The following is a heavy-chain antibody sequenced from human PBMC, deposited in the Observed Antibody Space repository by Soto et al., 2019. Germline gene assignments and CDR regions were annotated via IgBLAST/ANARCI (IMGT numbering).Heavy chain of an antibody. J-gene: IGHJ4*02. CDR1: GFTFSSYA. CDR2: ISYDGSNK. D-gene: IGHD1-26*01. CDR3: ARDRPAEWELLRGAFY. Sequence: QVQLVESGGGVVQPGRSLRLSCAASGFTFSSYAMHWVRQAPGKGLEWVAVISYDGSNKYYADSVKGRFTISRDNSKNTLYLQMNSLRAEDTAVYYCARDRPAEWELLRGAFYWGQGTLVTVSS. V-gene: IGHV3-30-3*01.